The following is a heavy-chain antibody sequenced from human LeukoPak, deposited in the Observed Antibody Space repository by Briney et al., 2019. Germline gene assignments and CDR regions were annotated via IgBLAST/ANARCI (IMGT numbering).Heavy chain of an antibody. CDR1: GFTFSSYG. D-gene: IGHD6-19*01. CDR2: IWYDGSNK. J-gene: IGHJ3*02. CDR3: TTAESGSGWWDDAFDI. Sequence: PGGSLRLSCAASGFTFSSYGMHWVRQAPGKGLEWVAVIWYDGSNKYYADSVKGRFTISRDNSKNTLYLQMNSLRAEDTAVYYCTTAESGSGWWDDAFDIWGQGTMVTVSS. V-gene: IGHV3-33*01.